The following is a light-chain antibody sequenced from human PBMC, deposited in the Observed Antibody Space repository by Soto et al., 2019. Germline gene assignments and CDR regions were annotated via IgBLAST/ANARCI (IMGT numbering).Light chain of an antibody. Sequence: EIVLTQSPGTLSLSPGERATLSCRASQSVSSSYLAWYQQKPGQAPRLLIYGASSRVTGIPERFSGSGSGTDFTLTISRLEPEDFAVYYCQQYGSSPQTFGQGTKVEIK. J-gene: IGKJ1*01. CDR1: QSVSSSY. CDR3: QQYGSSPQT. V-gene: IGKV3-20*01. CDR2: GAS.